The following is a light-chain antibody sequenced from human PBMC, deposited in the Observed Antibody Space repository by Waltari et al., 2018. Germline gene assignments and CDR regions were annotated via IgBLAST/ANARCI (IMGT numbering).Light chain of an antibody. J-gene: IGLJ2*01. CDR3: MILYNDAVV. Sequence: QAVLTQPASLSASPGASVSLTCTFRSGIDVATFKLYWSQQRPGSPPRFLLKCRSDSTEQRGSGVPSRFSVSKDSSANAALLLISGLQSEDEADYYCMILYNDAVVFGGGTKLTVL. CDR2: CRSDSTE. CDR1: SGIDVATFK. V-gene: IGLV5-45*01.